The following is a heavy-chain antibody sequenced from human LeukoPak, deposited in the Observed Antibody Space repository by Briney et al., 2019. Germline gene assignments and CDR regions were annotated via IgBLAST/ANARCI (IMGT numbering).Heavy chain of an antibody. CDR2: MNPNSGNT. CDR3: ARVRITMVRGVIKRNYYYYYGMDV. CDR1: GYTFTSCD. V-gene: IGHV1-8*01. J-gene: IGHJ6*02. Sequence: ASVKVSCKASGYTFTSCDTNWVRQATGQGLEWMGWMNPNSGNTGYAQKFQGRVTMTRNTSISTAYMELSSLRSEDTAVYYCARVRITMVRGVIKRNYYYYYGMDVWGQGTTVTVSS. D-gene: IGHD3-10*01.